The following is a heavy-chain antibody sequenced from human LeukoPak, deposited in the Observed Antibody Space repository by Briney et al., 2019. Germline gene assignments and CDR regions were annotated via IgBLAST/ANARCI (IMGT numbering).Heavy chain of an antibody. Sequence: ASVKVSCKASGYTFTSYYMHWVRQAPGQGLEWMGGIIPIFGTANYAQKFQGRVTITADESTSTAYMELSSLRSEDTAVYYCARVLPDYSNYVPYYYYMDVWGKGTTVTVSS. D-gene: IGHD4-11*01. J-gene: IGHJ6*03. CDR3: ARVLPDYSNYVPYYYYMDV. CDR2: IIPIFGTA. CDR1: GYTFTSYY. V-gene: IGHV1-69*13.